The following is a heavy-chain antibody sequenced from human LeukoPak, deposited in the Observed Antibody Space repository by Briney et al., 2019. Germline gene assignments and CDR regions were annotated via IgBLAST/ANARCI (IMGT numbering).Heavy chain of an antibody. V-gene: IGHV3-11*04. CDR2: ISSSSSTI. Sequence: GGSLRLSRAASGFTFSDYYMSWIRQAPGKGLEWVSYISSSSSTIYYADSVKGRFTISRDNAKNSLYLQMNSLRAEDTAVYYCARVSYDFWSGYYTGIDYWGQGTLVTVSS. CDR3: ARVSYDFWSGYYTGIDY. J-gene: IGHJ4*02. CDR1: GFTFSDYY. D-gene: IGHD3-3*01.